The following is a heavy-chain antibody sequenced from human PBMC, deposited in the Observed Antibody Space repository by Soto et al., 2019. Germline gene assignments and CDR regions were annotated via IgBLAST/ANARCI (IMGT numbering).Heavy chain of an antibody. CDR2: ISAYNGDT. D-gene: IGHD3-10*01. CDR3: TRPYYGSGKKPNYYYYYGMDV. V-gene: IGHV1-18*01. CDR1: GYTFTNYG. J-gene: IGHJ6*02. Sequence: ASVKVSCKASGYTFTNYGITWVRQAPGQGLEWMGWISAYNGDTHYTQRLQGRVTMTTDTSTSTAYMELNSLKTEDTAVYYCTRPYYGSGKKPNYYYYYGMDVWGQGTTVTVSS.